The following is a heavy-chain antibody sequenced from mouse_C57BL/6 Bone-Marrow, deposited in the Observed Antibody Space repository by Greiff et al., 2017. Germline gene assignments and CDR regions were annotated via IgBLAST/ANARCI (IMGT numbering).Heavy chain of an antibody. Sequence: EVKLQESGPVLVKPGASVKMSCKASGYTFTDYYMNWVKQSHGKSLEWIGVINPYNGGTSYNQKFKGKATLTVDKSSSTAYMELNSLTSEGSAVDYGARWNDGYPPFNFDYWGQGTTLTVSA. CDR1: GYTFTDYY. D-gene: IGHD2-3*01. J-gene: IGHJ2*01. CDR2: INPYNGGT. V-gene: IGHV1-19*01. CDR3: ARWNDGYPPFNFDY.